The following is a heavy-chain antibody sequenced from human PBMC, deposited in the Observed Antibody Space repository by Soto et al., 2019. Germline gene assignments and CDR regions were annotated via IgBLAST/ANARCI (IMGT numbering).Heavy chain of an antibody. D-gene: IGHD4-17*01. CDR1: GFTFGGSA. V-gene: IGHV3-73*01. Sequence: GGSLRLSCAASGFTFGGSAMQWVRQASGEGLEWLGRIGSRGDSYATAYAASVKDRFTISRDDSKNTAFLQMNNLKTEDTAVYYCSRDDADWLFNWGQGALVTVSS. CDR3: SRDDADWLFN. J-gene: IGHJ4*02. CDR2: IGSRGDSYAT.